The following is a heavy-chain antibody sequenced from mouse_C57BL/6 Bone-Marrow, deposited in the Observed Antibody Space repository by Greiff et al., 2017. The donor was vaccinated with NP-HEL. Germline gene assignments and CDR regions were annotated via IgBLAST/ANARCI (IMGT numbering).Heavy chain of an antibody. J-gene: IGHJ3*01. Sequence: QVQLKESGPELVKPGASVKISCKASGYSFTSYYIHWVKQRPGQGLEWIGWIYPGSGNTKYNEKFKGKATLTADTSSSTAYMQLSSLTSEDSAVYYCARSGWLLRFAYWGQGTLVTVSA. CDR1: GYSFTSYY. CDR2: IYPGSGNT. CDR3: ARSGWLLRFAY. D-gene: IGHD2-3*01. V-gene: IGHV1-66*01.